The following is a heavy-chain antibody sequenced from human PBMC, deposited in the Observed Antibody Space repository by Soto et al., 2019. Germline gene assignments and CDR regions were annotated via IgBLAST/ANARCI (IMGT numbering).Heavy chain of an antibody. CDR1: GGSISSGDYY. CDR2: IYYSGST. J-gene: IGHJ6*02. CDR3: ARGDTIFGVLAPYYYGKDV. Sequence: SETLSLTCTVSGGSISSGDYYWSWIRQPPGKGLEWIGYIYYSGSTYYNPSLKSRVTISVDTSKNQFSLKLSSVTAADTAVYYCARGDTIFGVLAPYYYGKDVWGQGTTVTVSS. V-gene: IGHV4-30-4*01. D-gene: IGHD3-3*01.